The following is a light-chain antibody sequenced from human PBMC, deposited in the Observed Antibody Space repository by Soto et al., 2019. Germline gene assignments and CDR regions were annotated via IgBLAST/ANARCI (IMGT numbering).Light chain of an antibody. Sequence: EIVMTQSPATMSVSPGEKATLSCRASQSVGSKLAWYWQKPGQSPRLLIYGASTRATGVPARFSGGGSGTEFTLTISSQQSEDFAIYYCQQYNNWPRTFGQGTKVDI. J-gene: IGKJ1*01. CDR3: QQYNNWPRT. CDR1: QSVGSK. V-gene: IGKV3-15*01. CDR2: GAS.